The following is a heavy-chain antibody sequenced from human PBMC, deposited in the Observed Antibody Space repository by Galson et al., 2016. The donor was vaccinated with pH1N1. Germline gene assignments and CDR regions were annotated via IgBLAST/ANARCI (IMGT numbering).Heavy chain of an antibody. CDR3: ARRESKDDYKEAF. Sequence: SETLSLTCAVSGGSIRQHYLNWIRQAPGKGLEWLGCSYSSGKTFYNPSLKSRISISVDTLKNQFSLKLNSVTATDSAVYFCARRESKDDYKEAFWGQG. J-gene: IGHJ4*02. D-gene: IGHD3-16*01. CDR1: GGSIRQHY. V-gene: IGHV4-4*09. CDR2: SYSSGKT.